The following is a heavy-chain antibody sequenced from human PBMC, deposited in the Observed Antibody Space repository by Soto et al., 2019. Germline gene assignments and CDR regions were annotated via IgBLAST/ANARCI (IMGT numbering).Heavy chain of an antibody. CDR3: ATVGKHYGDDDNPDHFAF. CDR1: GYTLTELS. CDR2: FDPEDGET. Sequence: ASVKVSCKVSGYTLTELSMHWVRQAPGKGLEWMGGFDPEDGETIYAQKFQGRVTMTEDTSTDTAYMELSSLRSEDTAVYYCATVGKHYGDDDNPDHFAFWGQGSSVTVSA. V-gene: IGHV1-24*01. J-gene: IGHJ4*01. D-gene: IGHD4-17*01.